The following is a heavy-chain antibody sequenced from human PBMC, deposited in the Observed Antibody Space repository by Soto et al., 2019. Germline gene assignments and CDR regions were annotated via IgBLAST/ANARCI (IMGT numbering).Heavy chain of an antibody. J-gene: IGHJ5*02. Sequence: ASVKVSCKASGYTFTSYGISWVRQAPGQGLEWMGWISAYNGNTNYAQKLQGRVTMTTDTSTSTAYMELRSLRSDDTAVYYCARDREKNVDTAMGTWFDPWGQGTLVTVSS. CDR1: GYTFTSYG. D-gene: IGHD5-18*01. CDR3: ARDREKNVDTAMGTWFDP. CDR2: ISAYNGNT. V-gene: IGHV1-18*01.